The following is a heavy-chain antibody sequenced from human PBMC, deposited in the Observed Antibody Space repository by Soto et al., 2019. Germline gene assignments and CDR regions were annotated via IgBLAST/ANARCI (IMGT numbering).Heavy chain of an antibody. V-gene: IGHV3-66*01. CDR1: GFTVSSNY. Sequence: EVQLVESGGGLVQPGGSLRLSCAASGFTVSSNYMSWVCQAPGKGLEWVSVIYSGGSTNYADSVKGRFTISRDNSKNTLYLQMISLRAEDTAVYYCAREGVVAASDWGQGTLVTVSS. J-gene: IGHJ4*02. CDR2: IYSGGST. D-gene: IGHD2-15*01. CDR3: AREGVVAASD.